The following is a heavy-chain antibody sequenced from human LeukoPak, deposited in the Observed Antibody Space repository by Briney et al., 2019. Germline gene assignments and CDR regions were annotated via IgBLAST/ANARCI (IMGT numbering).Heavy chain of an antibody. CDR1: GFTFSSYG. D-gene: IGHD1-1*01. V-gene: IGHV3-30*02. CDR2: IRYDGSNK. CDR3: ARDQVQAFDY. Sequence: PGGSLRLSCAASGFTFSSYGMHWVRQAPGKGLEWVAFIRYDGSNKYYADSVRGRFTISRDNSKNTLYLQMNSLRAEDTAVYYCARDQVQAFDYWGQGTLVTVSS. J-gene: IGHJ4*02.